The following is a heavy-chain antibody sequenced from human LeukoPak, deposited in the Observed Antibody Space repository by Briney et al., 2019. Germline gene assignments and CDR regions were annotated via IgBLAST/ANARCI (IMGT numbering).Heavy chain of an antibody. CDR1: GGTFSGYY. Sequence: SETLSLTCAVYGGTFSGYYWNWIRQPPGKGLEWIGEINYSGSTNYNPSLKSRVTISVDTSKNQFSLKLNSVTAADTAVYYCVREILYCSGGSCYRGPFDNWGQGTLVTVSA. V-gene: IGHV4-34*01. D-gene: IGHD2-15*01. CDR2: INYSGST. J-gene: IGHJ4*02. CDR3: VREILYCSGGSCYRGPFDN.